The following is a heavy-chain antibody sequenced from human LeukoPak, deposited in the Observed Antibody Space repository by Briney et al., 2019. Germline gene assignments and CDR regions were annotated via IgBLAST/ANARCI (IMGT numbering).Heavy chain of an antibody. D-gene: IGHD6-19*01. V-gene: IGHV4-59*08. J-gene: IGHJ4*02. CDR2: IYYSGST. CDR3: ARHPSAVAGLDY. Sequence: SETLSLTCTVSGGSISNYYWSWSRQPPGKGLEWIGYIYYSGSTNYNPSLKSRVTISVDTSKNQFSLKLSSVTAADTAVYYCARHPSAVAGLDYWGQGTLVTVSS. CDR1: GGSISNYY.